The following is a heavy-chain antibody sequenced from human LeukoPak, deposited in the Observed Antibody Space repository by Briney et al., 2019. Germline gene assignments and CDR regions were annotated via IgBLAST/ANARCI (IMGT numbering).Heavy chain of an antibody. CDR2: ISAYNGTT. CDR1: GYTFTSYG. J-gene: IGHJ1*01. V-gene: IGHV1-18*01. CDR3: ARDCVRDYYDSSGYEFQH. Sequence: ASVKVSCKASGYTFTSYGISWVRQAPGQGLEWMGWISAYNGTTNYAQKLQGRVTMTTDTSTSTAYMELRSLRSDDTAVYYCARDCVRDYYDSSGYEFQHWARAPWSPSPQ. D-gene: IGHD3-22*01.